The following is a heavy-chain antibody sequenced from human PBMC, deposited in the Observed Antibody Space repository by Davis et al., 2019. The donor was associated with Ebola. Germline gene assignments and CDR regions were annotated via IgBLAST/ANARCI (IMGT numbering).Heavy chain of an antibody. CDR3: ARHLSGSYYKHFDY. J-gene: IGHJ4*02. CDR2: IYYSGGT. Sequence: SETLSLTCTVSGGSISSSSYYWGWIRQPPGKGLEWIGSIYYSGGTYYNPSLKSRVTISVDTSKNQFSLKLSSVTAADTAVYYCARHLSGSYYKHFDYWGQGTLVTVSS. D-gene: IGHD1-26*01. CDR1: GGSISSSSYY. V-gene: IGHV4-39*01.